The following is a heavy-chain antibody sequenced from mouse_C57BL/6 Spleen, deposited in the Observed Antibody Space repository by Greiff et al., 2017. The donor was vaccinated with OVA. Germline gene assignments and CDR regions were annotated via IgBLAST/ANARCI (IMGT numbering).Heavy chain of an antibody. CDR1: GFSFNTYA. V-gene: IGHV10-1*01. J-gene: IGHJ4*01. CDR2: IRSKSNNYAT. CDR3: VRRGLLHYAMDY. Sequence: GGGLVQPKGSLKLSCAASGFSFNTYAMNWVRQAPGKGLEWVARIRSKSNNYATYYADSVKDRFTISRDDSESMLYLQMNNLKTEDTAMYYCVRRGLLHYAMDYWGQGTSVTVSS. D-gene: IGHD2-3*01.